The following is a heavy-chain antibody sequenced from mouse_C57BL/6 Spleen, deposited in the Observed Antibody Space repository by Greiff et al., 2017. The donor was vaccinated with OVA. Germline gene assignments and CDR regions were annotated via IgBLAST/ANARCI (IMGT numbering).Heavy chain of an antibody. CDR1: GYTFTSYW. CDR2: IDPSDSYT. V-gene: IGHV1-50*01. CDR3: ARGTDYFDY. J-gene: IGHJ2*01. Sequence: QVQLQQPGAELVKPGASVKLSCKASGYTFTSYWMQWVKQRPGQGLEWIGEIDPSDSYTNYNQKFKGKATLTVDTSSSTAYMQLRSLTSEDSAVYYCARGTDYFDYWGQGTTLTVSS. D-gene: IGHD3-3*01.